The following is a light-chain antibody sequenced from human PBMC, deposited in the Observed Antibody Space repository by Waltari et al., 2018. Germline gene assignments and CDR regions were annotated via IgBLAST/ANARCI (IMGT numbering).Light chain of an antibody. CDR2: GAS. CDR3: QQYGSSPWT. Sequence: EIVLTQSPGTLSLSPGERAALSCRASLSVPSSYLAWFQQKPGQAPRLVIYGASNRATGTPDRFSGGGSGADFTLTISRLEPEDFALYFCQQYGSSPWTFGQGTRVEI. CDR1: LSVPSSY. J-gene: IGKJ1*01. V-gene: IGKV3-20*01.